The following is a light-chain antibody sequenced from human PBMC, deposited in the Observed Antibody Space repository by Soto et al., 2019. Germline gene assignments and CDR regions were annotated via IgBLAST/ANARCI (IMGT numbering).Light chain of an antibody. V-gene: IGLV2-14*01. CDR1: SSDIGVYNY. CDR3: SSYTTSNNYV. Sequence: QSVLTQPASVSGSPGQSITFSCTGTSSDIGVYNYVSWYQQHPGKAPKLMIYEVNNRPSGVSNRFSGSKSGNTASLTISGLQAEDEAAYYCSSYTTSNNYVFGNGTKVT. J-gene: IGLJ1*01. CDR2: EVN.